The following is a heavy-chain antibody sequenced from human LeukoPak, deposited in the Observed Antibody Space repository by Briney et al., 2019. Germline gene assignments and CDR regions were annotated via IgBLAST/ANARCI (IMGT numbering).Heavy chain of an antibody. CDR3: ARAHRYYYDSSGYPLED. CDR2: ITSGGAP. Sequence: GGSLRLSCAASGFTFSNYAVMWVRQAPGQGLEWVSAITSGGAPRYADSVKGRFTISRDNSKNTLYLQMNSLRAEDTAVYYCARAHRYYYDSSGYPLEDWGQGTLVTVSS. D-gene: IGHD3-22*01. V-gene: IGHV3-23*01. CDR1: GFTFSNYA. J-gene: IGHJ4*02.